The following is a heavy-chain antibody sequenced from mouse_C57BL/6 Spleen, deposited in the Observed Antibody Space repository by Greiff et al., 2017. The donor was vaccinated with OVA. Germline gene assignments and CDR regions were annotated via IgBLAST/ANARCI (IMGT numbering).Heavy chain of an antibody. D-gene: IGHD2-4*01. Sequence: QVQLQQSGAELVRPGASVTLSCKASGYTFTAYEMHWVKPTPVHGLEWIGAIDPETGGTAYYQKYKGKAILTADKSSSTAYMELRSLTSEDSAVYYCTRSKWDYDLGGYWGKGTTLTVSS. CDR2: IDPETGGT. V-gene: IGHV1-15*01. J-gene: IGHJ2*01. CDR3: TRSKWDYDLGGY. CDR1: GYTFTAYE.